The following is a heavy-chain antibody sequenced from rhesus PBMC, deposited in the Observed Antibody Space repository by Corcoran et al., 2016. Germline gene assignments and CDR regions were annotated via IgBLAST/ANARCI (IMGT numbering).Heavy chain of an antibody. CDR1: GGSISSNY. CDR2: IRSGGST. J-gene: IGHJ4*01. V-gene: IGHV4-160*01. D-gene: IGHD3-28*01. Sequence: QVQLQQWGEGLVKPSETLSLTCAVYGGSISSNYWSWLRQPPGKGLEWIGRIRSGGSTNYNPSLKSRVTISIDTSKNQFSLKLSSVTAADTAVYCCARSSYGSGSLYFDYWGQGVLVTVSS. CDR3: ARSSYGSGSLYFDY.